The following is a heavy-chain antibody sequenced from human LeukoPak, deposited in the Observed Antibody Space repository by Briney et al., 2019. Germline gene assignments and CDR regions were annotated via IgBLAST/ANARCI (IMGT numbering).Heavy chain of an antibody. CDR3: ARSSPRWGVLADAFDI. Sequence: PSETLSLTCTVSGGSISSYYWSWIRQPPGKGLEWIGYIYYSGSTNYNPSLKSRVTISVDTSKNQFSLKLSSVTAADTAVYYCARSSPRWGVLADAFDIWGQGTMVIVSS. CDR1: GGSISSYY. D-gene: IGHD3-10*01. CDR2: IYYSGST. J-gene: IGHJ3*02. V-gene: IGHV4-59*08.